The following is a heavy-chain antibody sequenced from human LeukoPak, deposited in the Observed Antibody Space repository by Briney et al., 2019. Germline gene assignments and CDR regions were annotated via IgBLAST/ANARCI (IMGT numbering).Heavy chain of an antibody. CDR2: IYPGDSDT. D-gene: IGHD3-9*01. V-gene: IGHV5-51*01. CDR1: EDSFTSYW. J-gene: IGHJ3*02. Sequence: GESLKISCKGSEDSFTSYWIGWVRQMPGKGLEWMRIIYPGDSDTRYSPSFQGQVTISADKSISTAYLQWSSLKASDTATYYCARRYFVHPNDAFDIWGQGIMVTVSS. CDR3: ARRYFVHPNDAFDI.